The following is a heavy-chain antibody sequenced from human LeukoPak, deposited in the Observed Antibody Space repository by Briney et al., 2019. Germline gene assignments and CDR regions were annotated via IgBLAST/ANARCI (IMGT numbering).Heavy chain of an antibody. D-gene: IGHD3-10*01. CDR2: IFPSGGEI. CDR1: GFTFSTFA. V-gene: IGHV3-23*01. Sequence: GGSLRLSCEASGFTFSTFAMIWVRQPPGKGLEWVSSIFPSGGEIHYADSVRGRFTISRDNSKSTLSLQMNSLRAEDTALYYCARDDYGSGSWNDYWGQGTLVTVSS. J-gene: IGHJ4*02. CDR3: ARDDYGSGSWNDY.